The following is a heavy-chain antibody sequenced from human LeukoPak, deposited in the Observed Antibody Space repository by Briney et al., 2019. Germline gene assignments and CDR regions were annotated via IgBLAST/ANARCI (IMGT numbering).Heavy chain of an antibody. CDR2: IYHSGST. CDR3: ARDRGIAARPGFFDY. Sequence: SETLSLTCAVSGGSISSSNWWSWVRQPPGKGLEWIGEIYHSGSTNYNPSLKSRVTISVDTSKNQFSLKLSSVTAADTAVYYCARDRGIAARPGFFDYWGQGTLVTVSS. CDR1: GGSISSSNW. J-gene: IGHJ4*02. D-gene: IGHD6-6*01. V-gene: IGHV4-4*02.